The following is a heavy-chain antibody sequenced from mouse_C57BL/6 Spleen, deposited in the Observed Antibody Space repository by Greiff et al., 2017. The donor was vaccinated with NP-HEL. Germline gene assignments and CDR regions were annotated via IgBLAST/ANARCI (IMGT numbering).Heavy chain of an antibody. Sequence: VQGVESGPELVKPGASVKISCKASGYAFSSSWMNWVKQRPGKGLEWIGRIYPGDEDTNYNGKFKGKATLTADKSSSTAYMQLSSLTSEDSAVYFCARYALYYAMDYWGQGTSVTVSS. CDR2: IYPGDEDT. CDR3: ARYALYYAMDY. J-gene: IGHJ4*01. CDR1: GYAFSSSW. D-gene: IGHD6-5*01. V-gene: IGHV1-82*01.